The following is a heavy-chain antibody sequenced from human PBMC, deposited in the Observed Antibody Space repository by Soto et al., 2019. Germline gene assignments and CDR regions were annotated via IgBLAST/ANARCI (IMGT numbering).Heavy chain of an antibody. V-gene: IGHV1-2*02. D-gene: IGHD2-15*01. J-gene: IGHJ6*02. CDR2: INPNSGGT. Sequence: ASVKVSCKASGGTFSSSGFSWVRQAPGQGLEWMGWINPNSGGTNYARKFQGRVTMTRDTSISTAYMELSRLRSDDTAVYYCASRNEDYHGGNGGGGVYYYYGMDVWGQGTTVTVSS. CDR1: GGTFSSSG. CDR3: ASRNEDYHGGNGGGGVYYYYGMDV.